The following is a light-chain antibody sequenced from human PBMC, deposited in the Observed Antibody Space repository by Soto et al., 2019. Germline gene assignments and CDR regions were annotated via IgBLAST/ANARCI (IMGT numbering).Light chain of an antibody. Sequence: EIVMTQSPATLSVSPGERATLSCRASQSVSSNLSRYQQKPGRAPRLLIYGASTRATAITARFSGSGAGTEFTLTISSLQSEDFAVYYRQRYTTSPTFGQGTRLEIK. J-gene: IGKJ5*01. CDR3: QRYTTSPT. CDR1: QSVSSN. CDR2: GAS. V-gene: IGKV3D-15*01.